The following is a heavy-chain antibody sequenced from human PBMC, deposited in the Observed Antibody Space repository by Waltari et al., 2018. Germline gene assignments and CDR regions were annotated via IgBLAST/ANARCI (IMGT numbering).Heavy chain of an antibody. CDR1: GDSISSSTYY. D-gene: IGHD5-12*01. Sequence: QLQLQESGPGLVKPSETLSLSCTVSGDSISSSTYYWGWIRQPQGKGLEWIGSIFYSGDTYHNPSLKSGVTISVDTSKNQFSLQLRSVTAADTAVYYCVTHSGYNSGYPRWCDPWGQGTLVTVSS. V-gene: IGHV4-39*01. CDR3: VTHSGYNSGYPRWCDP. J-gene: IGHJ5*02. CDR2: IFYSGDT.